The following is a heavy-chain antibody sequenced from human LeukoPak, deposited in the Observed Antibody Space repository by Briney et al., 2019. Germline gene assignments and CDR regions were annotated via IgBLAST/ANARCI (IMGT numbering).Heavy chain of an antibody. J-gene: IGHJ4*02. CDR1: GFTFSSYS. D-gene: IGHD2-15*01. CDR3: AWETHTVV. CDR2: ISSSSSYI. Sequence: GGSVRLSCAASGFTFSSYSMNWVRQAPGKGLEWVSSISSSSSYIYYADSVKGRFTISRDNSKNTLYLQMNSLRVEDTAVYYCAWETHTVVWGQGTLVTVSS. V-gene: IGHV3-21*04.